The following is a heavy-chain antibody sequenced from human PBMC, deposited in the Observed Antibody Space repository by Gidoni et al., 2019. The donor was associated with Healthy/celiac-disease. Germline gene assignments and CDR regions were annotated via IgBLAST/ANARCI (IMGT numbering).Heavy chain of an antibody. J-gene: IGHJ4*02. CDR2: IIPILGIA. V-gene: IGHV1-69*09. Sequence: QVQLVQSGAEVKKPGSSVKVSCKASGGTFSSYAISWVRQAPGQGLEWMGRIIPILGIANYAQKFQGRVTITADKSTSTAYMELSSLRSEDTAVYYCAREVDSYDSSGSVPDYWGQGTLVTVSS. CDR1: GGTFSSYA. D-gene: IGHD3-22*01. CDR3: AREVDSYDSSGSVPDY.